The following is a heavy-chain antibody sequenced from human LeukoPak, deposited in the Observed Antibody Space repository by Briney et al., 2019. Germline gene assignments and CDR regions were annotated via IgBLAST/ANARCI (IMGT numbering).Heavy chain of an antibody. CDR2: INDSGST. CDR1: GGSISSGSYY. CDR3: ARRSAYSSSSGVNY. D-gene: IGHD6-6*01. J-gene: IGHJ4*02. V-gene: IGHV4-61*09. Sequence: SQTLSLTCTVSGGSISSGSYYWSWIRQPAGKGLEWIGEINDSGSTNCNPSLKSRVTMSVDTSKNQFSLKLNSVTAADTAVYFCARRSAYSSSSGVNYWGQGTLVTVSS.